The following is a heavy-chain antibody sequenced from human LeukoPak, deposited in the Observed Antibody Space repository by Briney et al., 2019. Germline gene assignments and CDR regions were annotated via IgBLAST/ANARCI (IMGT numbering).Heavy chain of an antibody. CDR2: INPNSGDT. CDR3: ARSGSGLLYPYYYYGMDV. V-gene: IGHV1-2*04. D-gene: IGHD3-3*01. Sequence: ASVKVSCKASGYTFTGYYMHWVRQAPGQGLEWMGWINPNSGDTNYAQKFQGWVTMTRDTSISTAYMELSRLRSDDTAVYYCARSGSGLLYPYYYYGMDVWGQGTTVTVSS. CDR1: GYTFTGYY. J-gene: IGHJ6*02.